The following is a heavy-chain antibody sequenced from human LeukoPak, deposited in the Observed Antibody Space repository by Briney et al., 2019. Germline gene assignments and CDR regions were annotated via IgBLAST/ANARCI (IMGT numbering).Heavy chain of an antibody. V-gene: IGHV4-59*01. J-gene: IGHJ4*02. CDR2: IYYSGST. D-gene: IGHD4-17*01. CDR1: SGSISSYY. CDR3: ARESENDYGDYLFDY. Sequence: SETLSLTCTVSSGSISSYYWSWVRQPPGKGLEWIGYIYYSGSTNYNPSLKSRVTISVDTSKNQFSLKLSSVTAADTAVYYCARESENDYGDYLFDYWGQGTLVTVSS.